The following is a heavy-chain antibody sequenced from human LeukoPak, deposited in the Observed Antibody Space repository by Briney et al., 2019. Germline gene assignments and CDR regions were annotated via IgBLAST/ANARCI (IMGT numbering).Heavy chain of an antibody. D-gene: IGHD1-26*01. CDR2: INPNSGGT. CDR3: TRRGIVGATTPSYYYGMDV. V-gene: IGHV1-2*02. Sequence: GASVKVSCKASGYTFTGYYMHWVRQAPGQGLEWMGWINPNSGGTNYAQKFQGRVTMTRDTSISTAYMELNSLKTEDTAVYYCTRRGIVGATTPSYYYGMDVWGQGTTVTVSS. J-gene: IGHJ6*02. CDR1: GYTFTGYY.